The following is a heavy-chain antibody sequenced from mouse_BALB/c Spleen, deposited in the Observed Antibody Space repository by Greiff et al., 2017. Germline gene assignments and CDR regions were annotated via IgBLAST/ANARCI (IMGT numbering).Heavy chain of an antibody. J-gene: IGHJ4*01. CDR2: INPYNGDT. CDR3: ARSYRAGGDYAMDY. V-gene: IGHV1-20*02. CDR1: GYSFTGYF. Sequence: EVKLQESGPELVKPGASVKISCKASGYSFTGYFMNWVMQSHGKSLEWIGRINPYNGDTFYNQKFKGKATLTVDKSSSTAHMELRSLASEDSAVYYCARSYRAGGDYAMDYWGQGTSVTVSS. D-gene: IGHD2-14*01.